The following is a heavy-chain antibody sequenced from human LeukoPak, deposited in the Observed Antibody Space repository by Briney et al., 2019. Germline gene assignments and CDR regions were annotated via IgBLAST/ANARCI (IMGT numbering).Heavy chain of an antibody. V-gene: IGHV1-8*01. D-gene: IGHD2-2*01. CDR1: GYTFTSYD. CDR2: MNPNSGNT. Sequence: ASVKVSCKASGYTFTSYDINWVRQATGQGLEWMGWMNPNSGNTGYAQKFQGRVTMTRNTSISTAYMELSSLRSEDTAVYYCARSGPHCSSTSCYGYYYYYYMDVWGKGTTVTVSS. J-gene: IGHJ6*03. CDR3: ARSGPHCSSTSCYGYYYYYYMDV.